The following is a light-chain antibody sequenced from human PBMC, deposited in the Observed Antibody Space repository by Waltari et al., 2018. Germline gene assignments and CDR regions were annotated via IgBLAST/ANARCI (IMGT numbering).Light chain of an antibody. Sequence: EIVLTQSPGTLSLSLGERATLSCRASQSINNNYLAWYQHKPGQAPRFLIYDASSRATGIPDRFSGSGSGTDFTLTISRLEPEDFAVYYCQQYGSSPPGTFGQGTKVEIK. CDR1: QSINNNY. CDR3: QQYGSSPPGT. J-gene: IGKJ1*01. CDR2: DAS. V-gene: IGKV3-20*01.